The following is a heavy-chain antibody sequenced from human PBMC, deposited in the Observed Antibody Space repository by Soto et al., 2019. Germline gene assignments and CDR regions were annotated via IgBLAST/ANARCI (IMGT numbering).Heavy chain of an antibody. D-gene: IGHD3-10*01. CDR3: ALDRPNYLGSGGGYYKSGGDH. J-gene: IGHJ5*02. V-gene: IGHV3-23*01. CDR2: ITGNGDTT. Sequence: EVQLLESEGGLVQPGGSLRLSCAASGFTFRIYAMSWVRQAPGRGLEWVSSITGNGDTTYYPDSVKGRFTISRDNSKNSLFLQMHSLRVEDTAVYYCALDRPNYLGSGGGYYKSGGDHWGQGILVTVSS. CDR1: GFTFRIYA.